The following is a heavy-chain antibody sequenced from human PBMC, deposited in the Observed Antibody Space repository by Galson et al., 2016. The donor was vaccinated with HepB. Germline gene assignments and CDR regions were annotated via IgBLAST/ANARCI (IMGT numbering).Heavy chain of an antibody. Sequence: SVKVSCKASGYTFTNYDINWVRQAPGQGLEWLGWMNPNNGDTGYAQNFQGRVTMTSDISISTAYMELSRLRSEDTAVYYCVRDLFYCSGTSCSSTWFDPWGQGTLVTVSS. CDR2: MNPNNGDT. V-gene: IGHV1-8*01. CDR3: VRDLFYCSGTSCSSTWFDP. J-gene: IGHJ5*02. D-gene: IGHD2-2*01. CDR1: GYTFTNYD.